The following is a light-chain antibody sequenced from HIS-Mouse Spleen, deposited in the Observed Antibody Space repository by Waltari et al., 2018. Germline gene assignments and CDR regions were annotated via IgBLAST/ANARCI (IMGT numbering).Light chain of an antibody. V-gene: IGKV4-1*01. CDR1: LRVLYRSNNKNY. CDR3: QQYYSTPPFT. Sequence: DIVMTPSPDSLAVSLGERATRNSKCSLRVLYRSNNKNYLAWYQQKPGQPPKLLIYWASTRESGVPDRFSGSGSGTDFTLTISSLQAEDVAVYYCQQYYSTPPFTFGPGTKVDIK. CDR2: WAS. J-gene: IGKJ3*01.